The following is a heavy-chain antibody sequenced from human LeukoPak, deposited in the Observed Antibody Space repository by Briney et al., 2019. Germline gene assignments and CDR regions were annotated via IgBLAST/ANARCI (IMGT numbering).Heavy chain of an antibody. V-gene: IGHV1-69*05. J-gene: IGHJ4*02. D-gene: IGHD6-13*01. CDR2: IIPIFVTA. Sequence: SVKVSCKASGGTFSSYAISWVRQAPGQGLEWIGRIIPIFVTANYAQKFQGRVTITTDESTSTAYMELSSLRSEDTAVYYCARDLPRPDPSSTEEPRGSDYWGQGTLVTVSS. CDR3: ARDLPRPDPSSTEEPRGSDY. CDR1: GGTFSSYA.